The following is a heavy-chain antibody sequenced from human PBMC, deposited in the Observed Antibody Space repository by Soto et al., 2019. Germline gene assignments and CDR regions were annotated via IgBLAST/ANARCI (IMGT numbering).Heavy chain of an antibody. J-gene: IGHJ6*03. CDR1: GYTFTGYY. D-gene: IGHD5-12*01. CDR3: ARDQGRGYSGYDSIHYYYMDV. V-gene: IGHV1-2*04. Sequence: GASVKVSCKASGYTFTGYYMHWVRQAPGQGLEWMGWINPNSGGTNYAQKFQGWVTMTRDTSISTAYMELSRLRSDDTAVYYCARDQGRGYSGYDSIHYYYMDVWGKGTTVTVSS. CDR2: INPNSGGT.